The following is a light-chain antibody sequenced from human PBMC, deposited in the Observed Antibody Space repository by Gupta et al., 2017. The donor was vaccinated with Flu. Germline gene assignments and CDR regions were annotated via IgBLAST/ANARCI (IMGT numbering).Light chain of an antibody. CDR1: TSDIGAGYD. Sequence: QSALTQPPSVSGAPGQRLTISCTGSTSDIGAGYDVHWYQQVPGTAPKLLIYGNNNRPSGVPDRFSGSKSGTSASLAITGLQAEDEADYYCQSYDSSLSGSVFGGGTRVTGL. CDR3: QSYDSSLSGSV. V-gene: IGLV1-40*01. CDR2: GNN. J-gene: IGLJ3*02.